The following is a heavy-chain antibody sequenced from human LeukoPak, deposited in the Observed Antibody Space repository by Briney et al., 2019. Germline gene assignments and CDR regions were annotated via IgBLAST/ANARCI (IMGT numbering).Heavy chain of an antibody. CDR3: AKGGYSYGVTPGY. CDR1: GYTFTGYY. J-gene: IGHJ4*02. V-gene: IGHV1-2*02. Sequence: ASVKVSCKASGYTFTGYYMHWERQAPGQGLEWMGWINPNSGGTNYAQKFQGRVTMTSDTSISTAYMELSRLRSDDTAVYYCAKGGYSYGVTPGYGGQGTLVTVSS. CDR2: INPNSGGT. D-gene: IGHD5-18*01.